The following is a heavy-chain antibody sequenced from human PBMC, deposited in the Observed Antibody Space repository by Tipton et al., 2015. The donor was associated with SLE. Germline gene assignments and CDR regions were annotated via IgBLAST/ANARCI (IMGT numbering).Heavy chain of an antibody. CDR1: GGSFSGYY. J-gene: IGHJ4*02. V-gene: IGHV4-34*01. CDR2: INHSGST. CDR3: ARGVYSYVYYFDY. D-gene: IGHD5-18*01. Sequence: TLSLTCAVYGGSFSGYYWSWIRQPPGKGLEWIGEINHSGSTNYNPSLKSRVTISVDTSKNQFSLKLSSVTAADTAVYYCARGVYSYVYYFDYWGLGTLVTVSS.